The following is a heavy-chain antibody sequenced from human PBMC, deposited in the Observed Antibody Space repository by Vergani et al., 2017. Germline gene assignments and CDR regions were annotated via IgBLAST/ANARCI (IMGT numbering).Heavy chain of an antibody. CDR3: ARPYSSSWTYYYYYMDV. D-gene: IGHD6-13*01. CDR2: ISSSSSYI. V-gene: IGHV3-21*01. CDR1: GFTFSSYA. J-gene: IGHJ6*03. Sequence: EVQLVESGGGLVQPGGSLRLSCAASGFTFSSYAMNWVRQAPGKGLEWVSSISSSSSYIYYADSVKGRFTISRDNAKNSLYLQMNSLRAEDTAVYYCARPYSSSWTYYYYYMDVWGKGTTVTVSS.